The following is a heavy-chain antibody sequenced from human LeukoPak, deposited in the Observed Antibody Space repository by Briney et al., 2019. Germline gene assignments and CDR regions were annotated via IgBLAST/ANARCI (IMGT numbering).Heavy chain of an antibody. CDR3: ARVATDSSSWGYYYYYMDV. D-gene: IGHD6-13*01. CDR1: GYTFSGYY. CDR2: INPNSGGT. Sequence: ASVKVSCKASGYTFSGYYMHWVRQAPGQGLEWMGWINPNSGGTNYVQKFQGRVTMTRDTSISTAYMELSRLRSDDTAVYYCARVATDSSSWGYYYYYMDVWGKGTTVTVSS. J-gene: IGHJ6*03. V-gene: IGHV1-2*02.